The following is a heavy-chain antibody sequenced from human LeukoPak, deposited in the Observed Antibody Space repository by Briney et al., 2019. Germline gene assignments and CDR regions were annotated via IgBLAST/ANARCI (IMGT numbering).Heavy chain of an antibody. CDR1: RFTFGDFS. CDR2: IRSNNYGGTT. D-gene: IGHD2-21*02. CDR3: ARVDCGGDCSLFDL. Sequence: GGSLRLSCTTSRFTFGDFSMSWFRLAPGKGLEWLTFIRSNNYGGTTEYAASVRGRFIMSRDDSKRVAFLQMNSLKTEDTAVYYCARVDCGGDCSLFDLWGRGTLVTVSS. J-gene: IGHJ5*02. V-gene: IGHV3-49*03.